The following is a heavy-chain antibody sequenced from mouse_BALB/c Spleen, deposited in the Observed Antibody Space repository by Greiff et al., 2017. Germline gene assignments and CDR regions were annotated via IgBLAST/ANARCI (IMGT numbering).Heavy chain of an antibody. D-gene: IGHD2-3*01. CDR2: ISSGGSYT. Sequence: EVKLMESGGGLVKPGGSLKLSCAASGFTFSSYAMSWVRQSPEKRLEWVAEISSGGSYTYYPDTVTGRFTISRDNAKNTLYLEMSSLRSEDTAMYYCARIYDGYYLDYWGQGTTLTVSS. J-gene: IGHJ2*01. V-gene: IGHV5-9-4*01. CDR1: GFTFSSYA. CDR3: ARIYDGYYLDY.